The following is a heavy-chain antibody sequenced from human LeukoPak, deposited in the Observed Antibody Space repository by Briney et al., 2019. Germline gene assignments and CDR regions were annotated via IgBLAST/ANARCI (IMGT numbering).Heavy chain of an antibody. J-gene: IGHJ4*02. Sequence: ASVKVSCKASGYTFTGYYMHWVRQAPGQGLEWMGWINPNSGGTNYAQKFQGRVTMTRDTSISTAYMELSRLRSDDTAVYYCARAYSGSYFYFDYWGQGNLVTVSS. D-gene: IGHD1-26*01. CDR3: ARAYSGSYFYFDY. CDR2: INPNSGGT. CDR1: GYTFTGYY. V-gene: IGHV1-2*02.